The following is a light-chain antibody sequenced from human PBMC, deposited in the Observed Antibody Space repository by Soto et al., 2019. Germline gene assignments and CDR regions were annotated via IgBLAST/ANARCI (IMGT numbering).Light chain of an antibody. CDR1: ESVSSK. CDR2: DAS. J-gene: IGKJ5*01. V-gene: IGKV3-15*01. Sequence: EIEMTQSPTTLSVSPGERATRSCRASESVSSKLVWYQQKPGQAPRLLIHDASTRATGIPARFSGSGSGTEFTLTISSLQSEDFAVYYCQQYSNWPPITFGQGTRLEIK. CDR3: QQYSNWPPIT.